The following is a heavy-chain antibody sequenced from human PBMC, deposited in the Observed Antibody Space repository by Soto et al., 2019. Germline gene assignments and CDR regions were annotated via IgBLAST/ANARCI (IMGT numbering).Heavy chain of an antibody. J-gene: IGHJ4*02. Sequence: PSETLSLTCTGSGGSISSGGYYWSWIRQHPGKGLEWIGYIYYSGSTYYNPSLKSRVTISVDTSKNQFSLKLSSVTAADTAVYYCAMSGYDPAPDHWGQGTLVTVSS. CDR3: AMSGYDPAPDH. V-gene: IGHV4-31*03. CDR1: GGSISSGGYY. D-gene: IGHD5-12*01. CDR2: IYYSGST.